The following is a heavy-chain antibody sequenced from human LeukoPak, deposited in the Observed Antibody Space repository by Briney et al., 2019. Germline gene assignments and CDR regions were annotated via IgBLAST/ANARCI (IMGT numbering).Heavy chain of an antibody. CDR3: ARALRYDDSSGYYAY. Sequence: ASVTVSCKSSGYTFTGHYMHWVRQGPGQGPEWMGWINPKSGVTNYAQMFQGRVTMTRDTSISIVYMELSRLTLDDTAVYYCARALRYDDSSGYYAYWGQGTLVTVSS. D-gene: IGHD3-22*01. CDR1: GYTFTGHY. V-gene: IGHV1-2*02. CDR2: INPKSGVT. J-gene: IGHJ4*01.